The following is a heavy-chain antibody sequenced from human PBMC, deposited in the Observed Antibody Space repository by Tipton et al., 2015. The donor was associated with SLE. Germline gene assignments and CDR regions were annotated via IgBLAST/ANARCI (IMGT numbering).Heavy chain of an antibody. Sequence: QLVQSGAEVKRPGSSVKVSCKASGGTFRSYGISWVRQAPGQGLEWMGGIIPIFGTANYAQKLQGRLTVTTDESTSTAYMELSSLRSEDTAVYYCARGGPNFYGSGSSFDYWGQGTLVTVSS. J-gene: IGHJ4*02. CDR1: GGTFRSYG. V-gene: IGHV1-69*05. CDR2: IIPIFGTA. CDR3: ARGGPNFYGSGSSFDY. D-gene: IGHD3-10*01.